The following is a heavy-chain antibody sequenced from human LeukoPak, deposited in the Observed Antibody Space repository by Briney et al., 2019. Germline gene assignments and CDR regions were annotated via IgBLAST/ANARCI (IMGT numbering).Heavy chain of an antibody. CDR1: GFNFSIYG. Sequence: GGSLRLSCAASGFNFSIYGMHWVRQAPGKGLEWVTFVRFDQSATVYADSVQGRFAISRDNSKNTVYLQMNSLRVEDTALYFCVKDQGECPGSRCYLRFLEYWGQGTLVSVSS. D-gene: IGHD3-3*01. CDR3: VKDQGECPGSRCYLRFLEY. CDR2: VRFDQSAT. V-gene: IGHV3-30*02. J-gene: IGHJ4*02.